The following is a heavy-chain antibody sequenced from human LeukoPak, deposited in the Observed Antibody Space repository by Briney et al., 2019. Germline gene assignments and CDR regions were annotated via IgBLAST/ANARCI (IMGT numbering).Heavy chain of an antibody. Sequence: PGGSLRLSCAASGFTFSNYWMHWARQAPGKGLVWVSRISSDGSDTTYGDSVKGRFTISRDNAENTLYLQMHSLRADDTAVYYCARAFHSHTHYTIDNWGQGTPVTVSS. CDR3: ARAFHSHTHYTIDN. D-gene: IGHD2-2*02. V-gene: IGHV3-74*01. CDR2: ISSDGSDT. J-gene: IGHJ4*02. CDR1: GFTFSNYW.